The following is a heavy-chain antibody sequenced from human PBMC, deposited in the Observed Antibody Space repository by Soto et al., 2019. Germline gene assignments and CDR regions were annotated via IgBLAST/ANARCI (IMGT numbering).Heavy chain of an antibody. CDR1: GGTFSSYA. J-gene: IGHJ4*02. CDR3: ARGIMVRGVILGDCYFDY. D-gene: IGHD3-10*01. V-gene: IGHV1-69*01. CDR2: IIPIFGTA. Sequence: QVQLVQSGAEVKKPGSSVKVSCKASGGTFSSYAISWVRQAPGQGLEWMGGIIPIFGTANYAQKFEGRVTITTDESTSTAYMELSSLRSEDTAVYYCARGIMVRGVILGDCYFDYWGQGTLVTVSS.